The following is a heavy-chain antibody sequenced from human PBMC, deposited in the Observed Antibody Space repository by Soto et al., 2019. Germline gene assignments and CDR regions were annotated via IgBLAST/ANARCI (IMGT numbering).Heavy chain of an antibody. V-gene: IGHV1-69*02. CDR3: ASLDDYGDLYYFGY. CDR2: IINXLGIE. CDR1: GGTFSSDT. Sequence: GASXKVSCKASGGTFSSDTISWVRQAPGQGLEWMGRIINXLGIEXYAQKFKGRVXXTADKYTXXDYMELRSMRSEDTAVYYCASLDDYGDLYYFGYWGQGTLVTVSS. D-gene: IGHD4-17*01. J-gene: IGHJ4*02.